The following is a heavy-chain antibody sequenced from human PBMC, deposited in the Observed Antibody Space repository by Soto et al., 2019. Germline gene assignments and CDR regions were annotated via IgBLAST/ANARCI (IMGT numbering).Heavy chain of an antibody. Sequence: SETLSLTCSLSGGAIGGYYLSWIRQPPGKALECIGYVSYSGSTDYHPSLKGRVSISIDTSKNQFSLKMISVTAADTAVYYCARHGSDSGWFFFDPWGQGALVTVYS. CDR3: ARHGSDSGWFFFDP. D-gene: IGHD6-19*01. J-gene: IGHJ5*02. CDR2: VSYSGST. CDR1: GGAIGGYY. V-gene: IGHV4-59*08.